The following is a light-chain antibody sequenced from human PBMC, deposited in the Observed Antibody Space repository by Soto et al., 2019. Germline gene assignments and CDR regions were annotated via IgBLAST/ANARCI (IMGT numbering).Light chain of an antibody. J-gene: IGKJ1*01. Sequence: AIQMTQSPSSLSASVGDRVTISCRASQSIGNSLGWYQQKPGKPPKVLIHGASNLQSGVPSRFSGSGSGTDFTLTISSLKPEDSATYYCLQDINHPFTFGQGTKVEIK. CDR2: GAS. V-gene: IGKV1-6*01. CDR1: QSIGNS. CDR3: LQDINHPFT.